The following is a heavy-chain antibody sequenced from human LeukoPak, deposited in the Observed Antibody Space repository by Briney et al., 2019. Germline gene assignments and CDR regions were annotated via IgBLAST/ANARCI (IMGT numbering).Heavy chain of an antibody. CDR3: ARARRASNYDILTGYYYYMDV. J-gene: IGHJ6*03. CDR1: GGTFSSYA. V-gene: IGHV1-69*05. Sequence: SVKVSCKASGGTFSSYAISWVRQAPGQGLEWMGRIIPIFGTANHAQKFQGRVTITTDESTSTAYMELSSLRSEDTAVYYCARARRASNYDILTGYYYYMDVWGKGTTVTVSS. D-gene: IGHD3-9*01. CDR2: IIPIFGTA.